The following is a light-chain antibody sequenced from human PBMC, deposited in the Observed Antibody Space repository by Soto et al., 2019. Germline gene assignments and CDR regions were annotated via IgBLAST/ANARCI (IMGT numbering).Light chain of an antibody. CDR3: CSYAGNYAFA. V-gene: IGLV2-11*01. CDR2: DVT. Sequence: QSALTQPRSVSGSPGQSVTISCTGTSSDIGGYNYVSWYQQYPGKAPKLMIYDVTKRPSGVPDRFAGSKSGNTASLTISGLQADDEADYYCCSYAGNYAFAFGGGTKVTVL. CDR1: SSDIGGYNY. J-gene: IGLJ2*01.